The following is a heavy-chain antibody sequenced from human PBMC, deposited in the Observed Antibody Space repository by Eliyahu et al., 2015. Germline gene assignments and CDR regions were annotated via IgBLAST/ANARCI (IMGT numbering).Heavy chain of an antibody. D-gene: IGHD6-13*01. CDR2: IXHSGST. CDR1: GGSFSGYY. Sequence: QVQLQQWGAGLLKPSETLSLTCAVYGGSFSGYYWSWXXQXPGKGLEWIGEIXHSGSTNYNPSLKSRVTISVDTSKNQFSLKLSSVTAADTAVYYCARGRGSSWTGAFDYWGQGTLVTVSS. V-gene: IGHV4-34*01. J-gene: IGHJ4*02. CDR3: ARGRGSSWTGAFDY.